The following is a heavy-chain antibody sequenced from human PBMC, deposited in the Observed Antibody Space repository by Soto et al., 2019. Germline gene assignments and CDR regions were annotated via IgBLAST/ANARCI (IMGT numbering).Heavy chain of an antibody. CDR3: ARGPMTTVTSDALDI. V-gene: IGHV4-59*01. J-gene: IGHJ3*02. Sequence: SETLSLTCTVSGGSISSYYWSWIRQPPGKGLEWIGYIYYSGSTNYNPSLKSRVTISVDTSKNQFSLKLSSVTAADTAVYYCARGPMTTVTSDALDIWGQGTMVTVSS. D-gene: IGHD4-17*01. CDR1: GGSISSYY. CDR2: IYYSGST.